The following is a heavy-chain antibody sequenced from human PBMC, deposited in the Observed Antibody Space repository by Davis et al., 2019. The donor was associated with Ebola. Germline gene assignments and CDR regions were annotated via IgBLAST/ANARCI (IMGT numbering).Heavy chain of an antibody. CDR1: GGSIRSGSYY. V-gene: IGHV4-61*09. CDR2: IYTSGST. J-gene: IGHJ2*01. CDR3: ARLTRPTNFWYFDL. Sequence: SETLSLTCTVSGGSIRSGSYYWSWIRQPAGKGLEWIGHIYTSGSTNYNPSLKSRVTISVDTSKNQFSLKLSSVTAADTAVYYCARLTRPTNFWYFDLWGRGTLVTVSS. D-gene: IGHD1-26*01.